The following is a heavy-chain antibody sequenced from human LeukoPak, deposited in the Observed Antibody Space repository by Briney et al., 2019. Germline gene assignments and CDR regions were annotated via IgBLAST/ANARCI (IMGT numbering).Heavy chain of an antibody. V-gene: IGHV3-7*01. CDR1: GFTVSSNY. J-gene: IGHJ1*01. CDR2: IKQDGSEK. CDR3: AREVYCSSTSCYTGYFQH. D-gene: IGHD2-2*02. Sequence: GGSLRLSCAASGFTVSSNYMSWVRQAPGKGLKWVANIKQDGSEKYYVDSVKGRFTISRDNAKNSLYLQMNSLRAEDTAVYYCAREVYCSSTSCYTGYFQHWGQGTLVTVSS.